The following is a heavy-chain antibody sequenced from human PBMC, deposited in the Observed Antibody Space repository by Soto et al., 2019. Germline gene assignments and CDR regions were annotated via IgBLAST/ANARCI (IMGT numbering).Heavy chain of an antibody. D-gene: IGHD2-2*01. CDR2: TYYRSKWYN. Sequence: PSQTLSLTCAISGDSVSTNSATWDWIRQSPSRGLEWLGRTYYRSKWYNDYAVSVKGRITINPDTSNNQLSLQLNSVTPADTAVYYCGRQPGRCDRTTCFGYYTVDVWGQGTTVTVSS. CDR1: GDSVSTNSAT. J-gene: IGHJ6*02. CDR3: GRQPGRCDRTTCFGYYTVDV. V-gene: IGHV6-1*01.